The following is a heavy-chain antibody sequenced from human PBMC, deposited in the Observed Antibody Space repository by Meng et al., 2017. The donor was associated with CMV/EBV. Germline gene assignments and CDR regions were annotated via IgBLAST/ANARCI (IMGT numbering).Heavy chain of an antibody. D-gene: IGHD6-19*01. CDR2: ISAYNGNT. J-gene: IGHJ5*02. V-gene: IGHV1-18*01. CDR1: GYTFTSYG. Sequence: QVQLVQSGAEVKKPXASXKVSXXASGYTFTSYGISWVRQDPGQGLEWMGWISAYNGNTNYAQKLQGRVTMTTDTSTSTAYMELRSLRSDDTAVYYCARDPGIAVADDRFDPWGQGTLVTVSS. CDR3: ARDPGIAVADDRFDP.